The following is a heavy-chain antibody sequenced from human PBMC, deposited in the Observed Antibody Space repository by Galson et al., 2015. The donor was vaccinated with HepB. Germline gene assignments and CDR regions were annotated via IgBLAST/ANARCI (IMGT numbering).Heavy chain of an antibody. Sequence: SLRLSCAASGFTFGDYSMHWVRQVPGKGLEGVPGISWESDFTGYADSVRGRFTISRDKAKYSRYLQMNSMRTEDKALYYCAQALTSSYGSGSNFLGMDAWGQGTPVTVS. D-gene: IGHD3-10*01. J-gene: IGHJ6*02. CDR1: GFTFGDYS. CDR2: ISWESDFT. CDR3: AQALTSSYGSGSNFLGMDA. V-gene: IGHV3-9*01.